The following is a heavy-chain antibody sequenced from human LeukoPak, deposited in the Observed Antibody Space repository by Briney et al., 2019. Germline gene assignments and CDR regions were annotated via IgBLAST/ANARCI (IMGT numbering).Heavy chain of an antibody. CDR1: GFTFSSYA. CDR2: ISGSGGAT. V-gene: IGHV3-23*01. CDR3: ANARLRSRNYYYGIDV. Sequence: GGSLRLSCAASGFTFSSYAMSWVRQAPGKGLEWVSGISGSGGATYYADSVKGRFTISRDNSKNTLYLQMNSLRAEDTAVYYCANARLRSRNYYYGIDVWGQGTTVTVSS. J-gene: IGHJ6*02. D-gene: IGHD5-12*01.